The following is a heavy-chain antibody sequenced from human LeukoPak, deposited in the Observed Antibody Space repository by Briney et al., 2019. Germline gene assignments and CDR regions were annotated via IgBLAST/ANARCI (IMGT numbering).Heavy chain of an antibody. V-gene: IGHV3-23*01. CDR3: AKARWCGKLIFQH. Sequence: GGSLRLSCAASGSFLSSHAMSWVRQAPGKGLEWVSATSSSDAGTYYADSVRGRFTISRDNSKNTLYLQMNSLRAEDTAVYYCAKARWCGKLIFQHWGQGTLVTVSA. CDR2: TSSSDAGT. J-gene: IGHJ1*01. CDR1: GSFLSSHA. D-gene: IGHD3-10*01.